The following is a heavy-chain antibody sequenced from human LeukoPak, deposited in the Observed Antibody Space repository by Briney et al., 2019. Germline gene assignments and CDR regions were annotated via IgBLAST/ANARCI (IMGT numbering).Heavy chain of an antibody. CDR2: IRSKAYGGTT. CDR3: TREREEYRLLIDY. V-gene: IGHV3-49*04. J-gene: IGHJ4*02. CDR1: GFTFGDYA. Sequence: GGSLRLSCTASGFTFGDYAMSWVRQAPGKGLEWVGFIRSKAYGGTTEYAASVKGRFTISRDDSKSIAYLQMNSLETEDTAVYYCTREREEYRLLIDYWGQGTLVTVSS. D-gene: IGHD2-8*01.